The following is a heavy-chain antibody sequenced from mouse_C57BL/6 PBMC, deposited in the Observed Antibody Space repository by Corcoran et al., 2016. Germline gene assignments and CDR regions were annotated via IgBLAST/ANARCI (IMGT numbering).Heavy chain of an antibody. Sequence: QVQLKQSGAELVRPGASVKLSCKASGYTFTDYYINWVKQRPGQGIEWIARIYPGSGNTYYNEKFKGKATLTAEKSSSTAYMQLSSLTSEDSAVYFCAREPYDYDGYYYAMDYWGQGTSVTVSS. J-gene: IGHJ4*01. CDR2: IYPGSGNT. CDR3: AREPYDYDGYYYAMDY. V-gene: IGHV1-76*01. D-gene: IGHD2-4*01. CDR1: GYTFTDYY.